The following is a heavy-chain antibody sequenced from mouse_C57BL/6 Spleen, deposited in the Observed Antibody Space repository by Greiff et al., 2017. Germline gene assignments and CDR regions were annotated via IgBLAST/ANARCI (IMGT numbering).Heavy chain of an antibody. CDR2: IRSKSNNYAT. D-gene: IGHD1-1*01. CDR1: GFSFNTYA. J-gene: IGHJ1*03. CDR3: VRWGTTVVAPFHWYFDV. V-gene: IGHV10-1*01. Sequence: EVQLVESGGGLVQPKGSLKLSCAASGFSFNTYAMNWVRQAPGTGLEWVARIRSKSNNYATYYADSVKDRFTISRDDSESMLYLQMNNLKTEDTAMYYCVRWGTTVVAPFHWYFDVWGTGTTVTVSS.